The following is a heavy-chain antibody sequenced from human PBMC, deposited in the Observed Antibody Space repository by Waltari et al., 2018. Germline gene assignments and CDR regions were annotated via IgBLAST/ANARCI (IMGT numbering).Heavy chain of an antibody. V-gene: IGHV3-7*01. Sequence: EVQLLESGGGLVQPGGSLRLSSAASGSTFSRYCMCWVRQAPGKGLEWVANIKQDGSEKYYVDSVKGRFTISRDNAKNSLYLQMNSLRAEDTAVYYCARDEPNFDYWGQGTLVTVSS. CDR3: ARDEPNFDY. CDR1: GSTFSRYC. J-gene: IGHJ4*02. CDR2: IKQDGSEK.